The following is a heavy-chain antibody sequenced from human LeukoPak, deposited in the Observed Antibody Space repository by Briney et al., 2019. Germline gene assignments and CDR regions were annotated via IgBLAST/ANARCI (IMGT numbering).Heavy chain of an antibody. CDR3: ARDGNYDSSGLDAFDI. V-gene: IGHV3-21*01. J-gene: IGHJ3*02. CDR2: ISSSSSYI. CDR1: GFTFSSYS. D-gene: IGHD3-22*01. Sequence: GGSLRLSCAASGFTFSSYSMNWVRQAPGKGLEGVSSISSSSSYIYYADSVKGRFTISRDNAKNSLYLQMNSLRAEDTAVYYCARDGNYDSSGLDAFDIWGQGTMVTVSS.